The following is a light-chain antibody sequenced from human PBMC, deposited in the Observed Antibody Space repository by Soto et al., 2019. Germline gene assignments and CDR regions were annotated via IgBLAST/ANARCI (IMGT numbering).Light chain of an antibody. V-gene: IGKV3-11*01. CDR2: DAS. Sequence: EIVLTQSPGTVSLSPGERATLSCRASQSVSSYLAWYQQKAGQAPRLLIHDASKRATGIPARFSGSGSGTDFSLTISGLEPEDFAVYYCQQRSNWPLTFGGGTKVDIK. J-gene: IGKJ4*01. CDR1: QSVSSY. CDR3: QQRSNWPLT.